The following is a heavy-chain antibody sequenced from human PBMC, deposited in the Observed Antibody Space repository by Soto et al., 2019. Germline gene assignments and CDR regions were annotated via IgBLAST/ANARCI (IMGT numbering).Heavy chain of an antibody. D-gene: IGHD3-10*01. CDR3: AWHKPMIRGAFDI. V-gene: IGHV5-10-1*01. Sequence: PGESLKISCKGSGYTFTKYWIIWVRQMPGKGLEWMGKIDPSDSYTNYSPSFQGHVTISADKSINTAYLQWSSLKASDTAMYYCAWHKPMIRGAFDIWGQGTAVTVSS. CDR2: IDPSDSYT. CDR1: GYTFTKYW. J-gene: IGHJ3*02.